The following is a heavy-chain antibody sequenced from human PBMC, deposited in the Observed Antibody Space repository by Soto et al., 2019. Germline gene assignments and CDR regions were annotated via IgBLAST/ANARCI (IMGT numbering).Heavy chain of an antibody. Sequence: ASVKVSCKASGYTFTSYGISWVRQAPGQGLEWMGWISAYNGNTNYAQKLQGRVTMTTDTSTSTAYMELRSLRSDDTAVYYCARDETIFGVVDAFDIWGQGTMVTVSS. CDR2: ISAYNGNT. V-gene: IGHV1-18*01. J-gene: IGHJ3*02. CDR1: GYTFTSYG. CDR3: ARDETIFGVVDAFDI. D-gene: IGHD3-3*01.